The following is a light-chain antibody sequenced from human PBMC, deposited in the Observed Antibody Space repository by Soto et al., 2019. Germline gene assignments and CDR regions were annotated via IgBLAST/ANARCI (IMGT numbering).Light chain of an antibody. J-gene: IGLJ2*01. CDR1: SSNIGGNT. CDR2: TND. CDR3: AAWDDSLSGVV. Sequence: QSVLTQPPSASGTPGQRVTISCSGSSSNIGGNTVNWYQQLPGTAPKLLIYTNDQRPSGVPDRFSGSKSGISASLAISGLQSEDEADYYCAAWDDSLSGVVFGGGTKLTVL. V-gene: IGLV1-44*01.